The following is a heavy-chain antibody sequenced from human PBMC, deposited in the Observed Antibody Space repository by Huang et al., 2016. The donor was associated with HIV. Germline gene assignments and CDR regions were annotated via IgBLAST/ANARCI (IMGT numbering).Heavy chain of an antibody. D-gene: IGHD2-21*02. V-gene: IGHV1-69*13. Sequence: QVQLVQSGAEVKKPGSSVKVSCKASGRTFSRYAISWVRQAPGQGLEWVGGVSPFFSTTTYAQKVQGRVTMTADESTNTAYIELSSLRSEDTAVYYCARGTCGDCYYYYYYMDVWGKGTTVTVSS. CDR1: GRTFSRYA. J-gene: IGHJ6*03. CDR3: ARGTCGDCYYYYYYMDV. CDR2: VSPFFSTT.